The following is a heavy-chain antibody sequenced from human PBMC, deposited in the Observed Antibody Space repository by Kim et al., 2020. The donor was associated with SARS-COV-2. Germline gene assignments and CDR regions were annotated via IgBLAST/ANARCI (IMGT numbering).Heavy chain of an antibody. CDR3: ARDIGRAYYFDY. Sequence: YAQKFHGRVTLTADESTSTAYMELSSLRSEDTAVYYCARDIGRAYYFDYWGQGTLVTVSS. J-gene: IGHJ4*02. D-gene: IGHD1-26*01. V-gene: IGHV1-69*01.